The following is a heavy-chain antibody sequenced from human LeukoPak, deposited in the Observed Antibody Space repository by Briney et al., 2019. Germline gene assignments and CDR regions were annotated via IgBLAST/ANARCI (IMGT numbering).Heavy chain of an antibody. CDR3: ARVWGDKGRCRGGTCNKAQFGY. CDR1: GFTFSTYG. D-gene: IGHD3-16*01. CDR2: IKENVGET. Sequence: WGSLRLSCVASGFTFSTYGMTWVRQAPGKGLEWLAYIKENVGETDYVESLKGRVTISRDNADDSAYLQINSLRVEDTAVYYCARVWGDKGRCRGGTCNKAQFGYWGQGILVTVSS. J-gene: IGHJ4*02. V-gene: IGHV3-7*01.